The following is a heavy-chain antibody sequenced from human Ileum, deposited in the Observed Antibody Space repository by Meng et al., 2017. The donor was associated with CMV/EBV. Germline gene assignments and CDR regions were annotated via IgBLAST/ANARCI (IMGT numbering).Heavy chain of an antibody. D-gene: IGHD2-15*01. Sequence: GSLRLSCTVSGGSINGSSYYWGWIRQPPGKGLEWIGNIYYSGIPFYNPSLKSRVTISVDSSNNQFSLTVTSVTAADTAVYYCARDWGAHIVVMAPHYYYGMDVWGQGTTVTVSS. J-gene: IGHJ6*02. CDR1: GGSINGSSYY. V-gene: IGHV4-39*07. CDR3: ARDWGAHIVVMAPHYYYGMDV. CDR2: IYYSGIP.